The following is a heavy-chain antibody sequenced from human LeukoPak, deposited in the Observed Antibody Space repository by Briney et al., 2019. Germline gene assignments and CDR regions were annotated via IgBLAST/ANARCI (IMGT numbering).Heavy chain of an antibody. CDR1: GYTFTSYY. V-gene: IGHV1-18*04. CDR2: ISAYNGNT. CDR3: AIEVVPWGLDY. D-gene: IGHD7-27*01. J-gene: IGHJ4*02. Sequence: GASVKVSCKASGYTFTSYYTHWVRQAPGQGLEWMGWISAYNGNTNYAQKLQGRVTMTTDTSTSTAYMELRSLRSDDTAVYYCAIEVVPWGLDYWGQGTLVTVSS.